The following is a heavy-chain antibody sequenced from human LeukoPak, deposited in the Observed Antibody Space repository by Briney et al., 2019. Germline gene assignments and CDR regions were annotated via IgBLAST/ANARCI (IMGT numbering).Heavy chain of an antibody. CDR2: ISAYNGNT. D-gene: IGHD2-2*01. CDR3: ARDYLVVPAAIPYYYYGMDV. J-gene: IGHJ6*02. V-gene: IGHV1-18*01. Sequence: ASVKVSCKASGYTFTSYGISWVRQAPGQGPEWMGWISAYNGNTNYAQKLQGRVTMTTDTSTSTAYMELRSLRSEDTAVYYCARDYLVVPAAIPYYYYGMDVWGQGTTVTVSS. CDR1: GYTFTSYG.